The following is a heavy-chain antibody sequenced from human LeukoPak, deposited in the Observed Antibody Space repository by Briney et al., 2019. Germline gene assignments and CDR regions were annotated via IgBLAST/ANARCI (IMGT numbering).Heavy chain of an antibody. CDR1: GFTFSSYW. CDR2: INSDGSST. V-gene: IGHV3-74*01. Sequence: GGSLRLSCAASGFTFSSYWMHWVRQAPGKGLVWVSRINSDGSSTNYADSVKGRFTISRDNAKNTLYLQMNSLRAEDTAVYYCARAPKDYDFWSGYYDYWGQGTLVTVSS. CDR3: ARAPKDYDFWSGYYDY. J-gene: IGHJ4*02. D-gene: IGHD3-3*01.